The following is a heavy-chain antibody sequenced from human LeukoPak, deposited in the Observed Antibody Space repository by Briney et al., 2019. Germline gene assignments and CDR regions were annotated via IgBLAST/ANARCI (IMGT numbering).Heavy chain of an antibody. CDR3: AKENYDILTGYQYYFDY. CDR2: ISGSGGGT. CDR1: GFSFPHYG. J-gene: IGHJ4*02. D-gene: IGHD3-9*01. Sequence: GGSLRLSCAASGFSFPHYGMSWVRQAPGKGPEWVSAISGSGGGTYYADFVKGRFTISRDNSKNTLYLQMNSLRAEDTAVYYCAKENYDILTGYQYYFDYWGQGTLVTVSS. V-gene: IGHV3-23*01.